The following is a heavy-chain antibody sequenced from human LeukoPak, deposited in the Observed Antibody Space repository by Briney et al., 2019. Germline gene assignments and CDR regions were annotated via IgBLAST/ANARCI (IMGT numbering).Heavy chain of an antibody. CDR2: INSDGSST. Sequence: GGSLRLSCAASGFTFSSYWMPWVRQAPGKGLVWVSRINSDGSSTSYADSVKGRFTISRDNAKNTLYLQMNSLRAEDTAVYYCARVSSPYYDFWSGYSTLDYWGQGTLVTVSS. CDR1: GFTFSSYW. CDR3: ARVSSPYYDFWSGYSTLDY. J-gene: IGHJ4*02. D-gene: IGHD3-3*01. V-gene: IGHV3-74*01.